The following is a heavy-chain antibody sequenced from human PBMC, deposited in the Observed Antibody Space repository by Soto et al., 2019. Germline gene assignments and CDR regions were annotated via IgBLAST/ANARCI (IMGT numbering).Heavy chain of an antibody. CDR1: GFTFSSYW. CDR3: ARAGDIVATTNFDY. CDR2: INSDGSST. J-gene: IGHJ4*02. V-gene: IGHV3-74*01. Sequence: GGSLRLSCAASGFTFSSYWMHWVRQAPGKGLVWVSRINSDGSSTSYADSVKSRFTISRDNAKNTLYLQMNSLRAEDTAVYYCARAGDIVATTNFDYWGQGTLVTVSS. D-gene: IGHD5-12*01.